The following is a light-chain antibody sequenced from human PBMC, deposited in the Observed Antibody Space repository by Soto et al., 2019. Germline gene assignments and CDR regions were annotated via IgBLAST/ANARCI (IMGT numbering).Light chain of an antibody. V-gene: IGKV3D-20*02. CDR3: QQRNNWPPGIT. J-gene: IGKJ5*01. CDR1: QSVSSNY. Sequence: EIVLTQSPGTLSLSPGEGATLSFRASQSVSSNYLAWYQQKPGQAPRLLIYGASSRATGIPARFSGSGSGTDFTLTISSLEPEDFAVYYCQQRNNWPPGITFGQGTRLENK. CDR2: GAS.